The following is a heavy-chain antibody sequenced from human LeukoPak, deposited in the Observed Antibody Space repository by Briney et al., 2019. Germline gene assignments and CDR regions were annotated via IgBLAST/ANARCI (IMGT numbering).Heavy chain of an antibody. CDR3: ARDRYMRGDAFDI. CDR2: IYYSGST. Sequence: SETLSLTCTVSGGSISSYYWNWIRQPPGKGLEWLGYIYYSGSTNYNPSLKSRVTISVDTSKNQFSLKLSSVTAADTAVYYCARDRYMRGDAFDIWGQGTMVTVSS. V-gene: IGHV4-59*01. CDR1: GGSISSYY. D-gene: IGHD5-24*01. J-gene: IGHJ3*02.